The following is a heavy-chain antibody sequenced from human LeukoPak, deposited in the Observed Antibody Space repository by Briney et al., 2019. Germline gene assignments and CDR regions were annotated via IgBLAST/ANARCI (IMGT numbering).Heavy chain of an antibody. Sequence: SETLSLTCTVSGYSISSDSYWGWIRQPPGKGLEWIGSIYHSGSSYYNPSLKSRVTISVDTSKNQFSLKLSSVTAADTAVYYCAEPIAAAGAWVNWGQGTLVTISS. J-gene: IGHJ4*02. CDR2: IYHSGSS. D-gene: IGHD6-13*01. V-gene: IGHV4-38-2*02. CDR1: GYSISSDSY. CDR3: AEPIAAAGAWVN.